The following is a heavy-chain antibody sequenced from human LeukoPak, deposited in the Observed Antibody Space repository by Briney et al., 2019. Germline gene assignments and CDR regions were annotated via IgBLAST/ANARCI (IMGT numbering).Heavy chain of an antibody. CDR2: IYPGDSDM. D-gene: IGHD2-2*01. Sequence: PGESLKISCKGSGYSFTNYWIGWVRQMPGKGLEWMGIIYPGDSDMRNSPSFQGQVTISADKSISTVYLQWSSLKASDTAMYYCARDGPVPATADAFDFWGQGTMVTVSS. CDR3: ARDGPVPATADAFDF. V-gene: IGHV5-51*01. CDR1: GYSFTNYW. J-gene: IGHJ3*01.